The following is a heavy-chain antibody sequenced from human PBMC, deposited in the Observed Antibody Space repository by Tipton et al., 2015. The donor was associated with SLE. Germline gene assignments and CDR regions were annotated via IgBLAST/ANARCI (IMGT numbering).Heavy chain of an antibody. CDR1: GFTFSSYA. Sequence: SLRLSCAASGFTFSSYAMHWVRQAPGKGLEWVAVISYDGSNEYYADSVKGRFTISRDNSKNTLYLQMNSLRAEDTAVYYCAAVLLWFGELDDAFDIWGQETMVPVSS. J-gene: IGHJ3*02. CDR3: AAVLLWFGELDDAFDI. D-gene: IGHD3-10*01. CDR2: ISYDGSNE. V-gene: IGHV3-30-3*01.